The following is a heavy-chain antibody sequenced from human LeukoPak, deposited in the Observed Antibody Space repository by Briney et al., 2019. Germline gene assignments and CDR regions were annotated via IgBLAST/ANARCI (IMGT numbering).Heavy chain of an antibody. CDR3: AKGFYDSSGYPSDAFDI. J-gene: IGHJ3*02. D-gene: IGHD3-22*01. CDR1: GFTFSSYA. Sequence: GRSLRLSCAASGFTFSSYAMSWVRQAPGKGLEWVSAISGSGGSTYYADSVKGRFTISRDNSKNTLYLQMNSLRAEDTAVYYCAKGFYDSSGYPSDAFDIWGQGTMVTVSS. V-gene: IGHV3-23*01. CDR2: ISGSGGST.